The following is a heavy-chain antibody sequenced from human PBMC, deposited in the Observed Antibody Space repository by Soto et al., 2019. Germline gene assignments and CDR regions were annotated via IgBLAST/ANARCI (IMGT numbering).Heavy chain of an antibody. CDR1: GFSLENYG. V-gene: IGHV3-33*06. Sequence: QVQMVESGGGVVQPGRSLRLSCAASGFSLENYGMHWVRQAPGRGLEWVAIIWYDGSLHYYAAAVKGRFTISRDNSKNTLYLEMNSLRAEDTAVYYCANLWGDGYNLGQDYNGMDVWGQGTTVIVSS. CDR2: IWYDGSLH. D-gene: IGHD5-12*01. J-gene: IGHJ6*02. CDR3: ANLWGDGYNLGQDYNGMDV.